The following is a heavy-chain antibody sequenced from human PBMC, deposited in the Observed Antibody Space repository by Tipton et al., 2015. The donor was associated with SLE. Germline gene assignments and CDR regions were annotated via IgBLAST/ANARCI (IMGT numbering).Heavy chain of an antibody. Sequence: TLSLTCSVSGYPISRGFYWAWIRQAAGKGLEWIGSSLYSGATNYNPSLESRVTILFDSSRNEFSLKLTSVTAADTAIYYCARDRVVQWLEEGGAYFDYWGQGTLVLVSP. CDR1: GYPISRGFY. D-gene: IGHD6-19*01. J-gene: IGHJ4*02. CDR2: SLYSGAT. V-gene: IGHV4-38-2*02. CDR3: ARDRVVQWLEEGGAYFDY.